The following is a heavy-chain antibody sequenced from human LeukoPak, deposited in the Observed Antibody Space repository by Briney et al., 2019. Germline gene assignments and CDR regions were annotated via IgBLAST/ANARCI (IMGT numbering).Heavy chain of an antibody. CDR1: GGTFSSYA. J-gene: IGHJ4*02. V-gene: IGHV1-69*05. CDR3: ARDYGSGSYPPIWGYFDY. CDR2: IIPIFGTT. D-gene: IGHD3-10*01. Sequence: SVKVSCKASGGTFSSYAISWVRQAPGQGLEWMGGIIPIFGTTSYAQKFQGRVTITTDESTSTAYMELSSLRSEDTAVYYCARDYGSGSYPPIWGYFDYWGQGTLVTVSS.